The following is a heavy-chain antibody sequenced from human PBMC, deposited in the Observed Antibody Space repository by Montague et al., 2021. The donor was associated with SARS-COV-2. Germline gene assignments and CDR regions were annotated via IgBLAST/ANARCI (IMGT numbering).Heavy chain of an antibody. D-gene: IGHD1-26*01. V-gene: IGHV3-33*01. J-gene: IGHJ4*02. CDR3: EAKVIVGATALVY. Sequence: SLRLSCAASGFTFSSYGMHWVRQAPGKGLEWVAVIWYDGSNKYYADSVKGRFTISRDNSKNTLYLQMNSLRAEDTTVYYCEAKVIVGATALVYWGQGTLVTVSS. CDR2: IWYDGSNK. CDR1: GFTFSSYG.